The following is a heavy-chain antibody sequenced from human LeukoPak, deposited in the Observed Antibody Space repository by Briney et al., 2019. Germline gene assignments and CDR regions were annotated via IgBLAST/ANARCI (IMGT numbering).Heavy chain of an antibody. Sequence: SQTLSLTCTVSGGSISSGDYYWSWIRQPPGTGLEWIGYIYYSGSTYYNPSLKSRVTISVDTSKNRFSLKLSSVTAADTAVYYCARSWISGPIQESVVWFDPWGQGTLVTVSS. D-gene: IGHD2-2*03. CDR1: GGSISSGDYY. CDR2: IYYSGST. V-gene: IGHV4-30-4*01. CDR3: ARSWISGPIQESVVWFDP. J-gene: IGHJ5*02.